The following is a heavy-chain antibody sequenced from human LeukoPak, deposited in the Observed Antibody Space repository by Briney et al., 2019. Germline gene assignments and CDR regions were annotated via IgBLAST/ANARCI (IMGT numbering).Heavy chain of an antibody. V-gene: IGHV1-2*02. J-gene: IGHJ5*02. D-gene: IGHD3-16*01. CDR1: GYTFTGYY. Sequence: ASVKVSCKASGYTFTGYYMHWVRQAPGQGLEWMGWINPNSGGTNYAQKFQGRVTMTRDTSIITAYMEMSRLRSDDTAVYYCARAMGITFGGPPQDRFDPWGQGTLVTVSS. CDR2: INPNSGGT. CDR3: ARAMGITFGGPPQDRFDP.